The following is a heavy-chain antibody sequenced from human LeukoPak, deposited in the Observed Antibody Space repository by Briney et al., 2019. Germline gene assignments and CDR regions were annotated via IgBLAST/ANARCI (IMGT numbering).Heavy chain of an antibody. CDR2: MNPNSGNT. CDR1: GYTFTSYD. J-gene: IGHJ4*02. CDR3: ARGLYDYVWRSYPPLY. D-gene: IGHD3-16*01. Sequence: GASVKVSCKASGYTFTSYDINWVRQATGQGLEWMGWMNPNSGNTGYAQKFQGRVTMTRNTSISTAYMELSSLRSEDTAVYYCARGLYDYVWRSYPPLYWGQGTLVTVSS. V-gene: IGHV1-8*01.